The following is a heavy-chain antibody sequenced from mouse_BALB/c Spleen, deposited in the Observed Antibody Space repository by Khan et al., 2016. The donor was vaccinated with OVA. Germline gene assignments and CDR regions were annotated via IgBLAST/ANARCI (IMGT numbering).Heavy chain of an antibody. CDR3: TAFSYYSGRDWFAY. V-gene: IGHV14-4*02. CDR1: GFNIKDYN. Sequence: VQLQQPGAELVRSGASVKLSCTASGFNIKDYNMHWVKQRPEQGLEWIGWIDPENGDTEYAPKFQGKATMTADTSSNTAYLQFSSLTSEDTVVFYCTAFSYYSGRDWFAYWGQGTLVTVSA. D-gene: IGHD1-1*01. CDR2: IDPENGDT. J-gene: IGHJ3*01.